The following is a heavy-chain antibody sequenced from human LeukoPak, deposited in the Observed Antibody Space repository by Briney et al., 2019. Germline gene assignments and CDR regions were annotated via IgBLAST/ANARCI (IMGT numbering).Heavy chain of an antibody. CDR1: GFTFSDYY. CDR3: ARRRDYFDY. V-gene: IGHV3-11*01. CDR2: ISSSGSTI. Sequence: GESLRLSCAASGFTFSDYYMGWIRQAPGKGLEWISYISSSGSTIYYADSVKGRFTMSRDNAKSSLYLQVNSLRAEDTAIYYCARRRDYFDYWGQGTLVTVSS. J-gene: IGHJ4*02.